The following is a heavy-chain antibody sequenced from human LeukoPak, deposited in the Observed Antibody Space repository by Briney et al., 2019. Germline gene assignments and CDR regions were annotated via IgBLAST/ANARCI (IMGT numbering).Heavy chain of an antibody. Sequence: SETLSLTCAVYGGSFSGYYWSWIRQPPGKGLEWIGEINHSGSTNYNPSLKSRVTISIDTSKNQFSLKLSSVTAADTAVYYCARGRRVIGFDHWGQGTLVTVSS. V-gene: IGHV4-34*01. CDR2: INHSGST. CDR1: GGSFSGYY. CDR3: ARGRRVIGFDH. D-gene: IGHD2-21*01. J-gene: IGHJ4*02.